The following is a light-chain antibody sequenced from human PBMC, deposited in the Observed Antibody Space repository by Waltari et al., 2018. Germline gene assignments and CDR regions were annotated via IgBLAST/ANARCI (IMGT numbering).Light chain of an antibody. V-gene: IGLV2-14*03. CDR1: SSDVGAYNY. J-gene: IGLJ1*01. CDR2: DVS. Sequence: QSALTQPASVSGSPGQSIAISCTGTSSDVGAYNYVSWYHQHPGKAPKIIIYDVSNRPPGVSCRLSCSKSADTASLTTTAVLAADEADDYCCTFATCSTSDVFGSGTKVTVL. CDR3: CTFATCSTSDV.